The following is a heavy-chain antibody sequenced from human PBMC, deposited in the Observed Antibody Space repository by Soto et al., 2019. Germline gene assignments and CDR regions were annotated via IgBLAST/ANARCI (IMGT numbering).Heavy chain of an antibody. Sequence: SETLSLTCTVSGDSISNYYWSWIRLPPEKGLEWNGYIYYSGSTSYNPSLQSRGTISVDTPKNQFSPKLTSVTAADTAMYDCARQKAFYDAFDVWGGGTLVTVSS. CDR1: GDSISNYY. V-gene: IGHV4-59*01. J-gene: IGHJ3*01. CDR3: ARQKAFYDAFDV. CDR2: IYYSGST.